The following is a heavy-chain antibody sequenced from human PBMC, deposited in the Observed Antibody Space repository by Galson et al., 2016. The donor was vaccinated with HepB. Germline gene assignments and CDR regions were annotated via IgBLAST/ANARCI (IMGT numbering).Heavy chain of an antibody. Sequence: SLRLSCAASGFTVSSSYMSWVRQAPGKGLEWVSVIYSGGTTYYADSVKGRFTISRDNSKNKLYRQMTSVRAEDTAVYYCARLYCSSISCWQKYFDYWGQGTLVTVSS. CDR1: GFTVSSSY. CDR2: IYSGGTT. D-gene: IGHD2-2*01. CDR3: ARLYCSSISCWQKYFDY. J-gene: IGHJ4*02. V-gene: IGHV3-53*01.